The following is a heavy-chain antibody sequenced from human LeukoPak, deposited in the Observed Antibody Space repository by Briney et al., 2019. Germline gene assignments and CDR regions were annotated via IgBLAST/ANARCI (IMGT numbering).Heavy chain of an antibody. J-gene: IGHJ4*02. CDR1: GGSISGYY. D-gene: IGHD3-10*01. V-gene: IGHV4-59*01. CDR3: ARYGGTYLDY. Sequence: SETLSLTCTVSGGSISGYYWSWIREPTGKGLEWVGYRSHSGSTNYNPSLKSRVTVSVDTSKNQFSLKLSSGTAADTAMYYCARYGGTYLDYWGQGTLVTVSS. CDR2: RSHSGST.